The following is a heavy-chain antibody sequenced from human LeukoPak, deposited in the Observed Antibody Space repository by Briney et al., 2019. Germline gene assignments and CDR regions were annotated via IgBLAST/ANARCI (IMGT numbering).Heavy chain of an antibody. V-gene: IGHV3-53*01. D-gene: IGHD3-22*01. CDR3: ARGSPMGNYYDSSGYYPLDY. CDR2: IYSGGCT. J-gene: IGHJ4*02. Sequence: GGSLRLSCAASGFTVSSNYMSWVRQAPGKGLEWVSVIYSGGCTYYADSVKGRFTISRDNSKNTLYLQMNSLRAEDTAVYYCARGSPMGNYYDSSGYYPLDYWGQGTLVTVSS. CDR1: GFTVSSNY.